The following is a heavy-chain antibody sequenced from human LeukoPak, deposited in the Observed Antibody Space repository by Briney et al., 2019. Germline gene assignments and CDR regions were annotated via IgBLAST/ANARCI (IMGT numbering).Heavy chain of an antibody. J-gene: IGHJ4*02. D-gene: IGHD3-10*01. CDR1: GDSISSYY. CDR3: ARAYGSGSYPPLFDY. CDR2: IYYSGST. Sequence: SETLSLTCTVSGDSISSYYWSWIRQPPGKGLEWIGYIYYSGSTNYNPSLKSRVTISVDTSKNQFSLKLSSVTAADTAVYYCARAYGSGSYPPLFDYWGQGTLVTVSS. V-gene: IGHV4-59*01.